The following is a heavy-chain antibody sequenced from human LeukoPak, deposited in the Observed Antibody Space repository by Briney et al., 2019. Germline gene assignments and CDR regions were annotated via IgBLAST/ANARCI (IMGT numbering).Heavy chain of an antibody. Sequence: GGSLRLSCAASGFTFSNYAMNWVRQAPGKGLEWVSGISGSGDTTYYAESVKGRFTISRDNSKNTLYLQMNSLRADDTAVYYWPKGQGVGAARNRFDPWGQETLVTVS. CDR2: ISGSGDTT. CDR1: GFTFSNYA. V-gene: IGHV3-23*01. D-gene: IGHD2-15*01. CDR3: PKGQGVGAARNRFDP. J-gene: IGHJ5*02.